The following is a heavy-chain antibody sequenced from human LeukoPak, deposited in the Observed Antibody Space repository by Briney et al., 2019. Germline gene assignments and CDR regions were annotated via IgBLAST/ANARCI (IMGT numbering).Heavy chain of an antibody. CDR2: IYYVRST. J-gene: IGHJ6*03. CDR1: GGSITSYN. D-gene: IGHD5-18*01. CDR3: TRPTEGGYTYDYLYYYCMDG. Sequence: PSETLSLTCTVSGGSITSYNGSRIPPPPGKGLEWSWYIYYVRSTNYDTSLKSRVTISVHTSKNKFSLNLSSMTAAHTAVYYCTRPTEGGYTYDYLYYYCMDGWGKGTTVSISS. V-gene: IGHV4-59*01.